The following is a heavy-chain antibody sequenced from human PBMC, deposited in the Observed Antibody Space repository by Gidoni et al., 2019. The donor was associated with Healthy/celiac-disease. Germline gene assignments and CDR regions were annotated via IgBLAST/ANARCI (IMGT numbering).Heavy chain of an antibody. CDR2: IIPIFGTA. CDR1: GGTFSSYA. J-gene: IGHJ6*02. V-gene: IGHV1-69*01. D-gene: IGHD4-17*01. CDR3: ARDRSTVTTDENGMDV. Sequence: QVQLVQSGAEVKKPGSSVKVSCKASGGTFSSYAISRVRQAPGQGLEWMGGIIPIFGTANYAQKFQGRVTITADESTSTAYMELSSLRSEDTAVYYCARDRSTVTTDENGMDVWGQGTTVTVSS.